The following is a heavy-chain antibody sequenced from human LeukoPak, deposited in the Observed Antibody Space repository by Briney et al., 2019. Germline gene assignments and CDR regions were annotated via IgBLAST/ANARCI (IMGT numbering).Heavy chain of an antibody. J-gene: IGHJ3*02. CDR3: AKRQSDGAFDI. V-gene: IGHV3-9*01. CDR2: ISWNSGSI. CDR1: GFTFDDYA. Sequence: GGSLRLSCAASGFTFDDYAMHWVRQAPGKGLERVSGISWNSGSIGYADSVKGRFTISRDNAKNSLYLQMNSLRAEDTALYYCAKRQSDGAFDIWGQGTMVTVSS.